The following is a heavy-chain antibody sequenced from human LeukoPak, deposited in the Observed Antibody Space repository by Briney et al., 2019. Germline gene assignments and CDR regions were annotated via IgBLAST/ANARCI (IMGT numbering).Heavy chain of an antibody. CDR3: ARDFPYDFWSGYSTGYFDY. V-gene: IGHV3-11*04. CDR1: GFTFSDYY. D-gene: IGHD3-3*01. J-gene: IGHJ4*02. CDR2: ISSSGSTI. Sequence: GGSLRLSCAASGFTFSDYYMSWIRQAPGKGLEWVSYISSSGSTIYYADSVKGRFTISRDNAKNSLYLQMNSLRAEDTAVYYCARDFPYDFWSGYSTGYFDYWGQGTLVTVSS.